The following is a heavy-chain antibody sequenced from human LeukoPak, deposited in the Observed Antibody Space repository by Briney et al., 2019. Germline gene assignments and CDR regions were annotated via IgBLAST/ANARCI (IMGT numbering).Heavy chain of an antibody. J-gene: IGHJ4*02. CDR1: GYTFPTSG. D-gene: IGHD2-8*01. CDR3: ARTNLDCKNGVCYDY. V-gene: IGHV1-18*01. CDR2: ISVYNHNT. Sequence: GASVTVSCKASGYTFPTSGISWVRRAPGQGLEWMGWISVYNHNTNYAQKFQGRVTVTTDTSTRAAYMELRSLRSDDTAVYYCARTNLDCKNGVCYDYWGQGTLVTVSS.